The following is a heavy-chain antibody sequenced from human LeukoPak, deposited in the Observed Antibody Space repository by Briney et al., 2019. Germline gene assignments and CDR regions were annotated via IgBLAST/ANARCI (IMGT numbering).Heavy chain of an antibody. CDR3: ARKSEQLPAFDP. J-gene: IGHJ5*02. CDR1: GGSISSSSYY. D-gene: IGHD6-13*01. CDR2: IYYSGST. Sequence: SETLSLTCTVSGGSISSSSYYWGWIRQPPGKGLEWIGSIYYSGSTYYNPSLKSRVTISVDTSKNQFSLKLSSVTAADTAVYYCARKSEQLPAFDPWGQGTLVTVSS. V-gene: IGHV4-39*01.